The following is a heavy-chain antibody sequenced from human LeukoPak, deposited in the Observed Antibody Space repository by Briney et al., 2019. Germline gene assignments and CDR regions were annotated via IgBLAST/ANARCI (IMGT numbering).Heavy chain of an antibody. J-gene: IGHJ4*02. D-gene: IGHD3-22*01. Sequence: PGGSLRLSCAASGFTFSSYAMSWVRQAPGKGLEWVSAISGSGGSTYYADSVKGRFTISRDNSKNTLYLQMNSLRAEDTAVYYCAKDLNGLTMIVRITFDYWGQGTLVTVSS. CDR2: ISGSGGST. CDR3: AKDLNGLTMIVRITFDY. V-gene: IGHV3-23*01. CDR1: GFTFSSYA.